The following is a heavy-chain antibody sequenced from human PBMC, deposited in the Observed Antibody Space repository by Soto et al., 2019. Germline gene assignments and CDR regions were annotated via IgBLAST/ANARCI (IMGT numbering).Heavy chain of an antibody. CDR1: GDSVSSKNAA. D-gene: IGHD2-15*01. J-gene: IGHJ4*02. CDR3: ARIGPGGYIDH. V-gene: IGHV6-1*01. Sequence: SQTLSLTCAISGDSVSSKNAAWNWLRQSPSRGLEWLGRTYYRSKWHSGYAVSVRSRVSISPDTSKNRFSLQLNSVTPDDTAVYSCARIGPGGYIDHGGRGTLVTVSS. CDR2: TYYRSKWHS.